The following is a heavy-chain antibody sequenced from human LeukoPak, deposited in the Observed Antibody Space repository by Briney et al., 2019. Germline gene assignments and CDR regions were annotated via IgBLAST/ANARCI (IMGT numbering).Heavy chain of an antibody. Sequence: GGSLRLPCAASGFTFSDYYMSWIRQAPGKGLEWVSYISSSGSTIYYADSVKGRFTISRDNAKNSLYLQMNSLRAEDTAVYYCARPQYSGKSPSPFDYWGQGTLVTVSS. V-gene: IGHV3-11*01. D-gene: IGHD1-26*01. CDR3: ARPQYSGKSPSPFDY. J-gene: IGHJ4*02. CDR1: GFTFSDYY. CDR2: ISSSGSTI.